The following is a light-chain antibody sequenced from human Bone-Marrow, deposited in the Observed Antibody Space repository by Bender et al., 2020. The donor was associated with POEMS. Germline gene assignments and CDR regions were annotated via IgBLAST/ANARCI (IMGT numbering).Light chain of an antibody. Sequence: QSALTQPASVSGSPGQSITISCTGTSSDVGGYNYVSWYQQHSGRAPKLMIYDVTYRPSGVSNRFSGSKSGNTASLTISGLQAEDEADYYCQSYDNSLGGWVFGGGTKLTVL. J-gene: IGLJ3*02. CDR2: DVT. CDR1: SSDVGGYNY. V-gene: IGLV2-14*03. CDR3: QSYDNSLGGWV.